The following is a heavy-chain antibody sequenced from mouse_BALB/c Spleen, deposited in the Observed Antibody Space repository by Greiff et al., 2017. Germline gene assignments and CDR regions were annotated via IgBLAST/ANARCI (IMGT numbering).Heavy chain of an antibody. Sequence: EVNVVESGGGLVKPGGSLKLSCAASGFTFSSYAMSWVRQTPEKRLEWVASISSGGSTYYPDSVKGRFTISRDNARNILYLQMSSLRSEDTAMYYCARVGGLRGAMDYWGQGTSVTVSS. J-gene: IGHJ4*01. CDR1: GFTFSSYA. D-gene: IGHD2-4*01. CDR2: ISSGGST. V-gene: IGHV5-6-5*01. CDR3: ARVGGLRGAMDY.